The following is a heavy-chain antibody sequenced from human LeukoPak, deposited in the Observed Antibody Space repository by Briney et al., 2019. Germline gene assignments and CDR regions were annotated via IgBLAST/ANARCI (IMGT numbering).Heavy chain of an antibody. CDR3: ARATGDDAFDI. Sequence: PSETLSLTCAVSGGSISSGGYSWSWIRQPPGKGLEWIGYIYHSGSTYYNPSLKSRVTISVDRSKNQLSLKLSSVTAADTAVYYCARATGDDAFDIWGQGTMVTVSS. J-gene: IGHJ3*02. CDR1: GGSISSGGYS. CDR2: IYHSGST. V-gene: IGHV4-30-2*01. D-gene: IGHD1-1*01.